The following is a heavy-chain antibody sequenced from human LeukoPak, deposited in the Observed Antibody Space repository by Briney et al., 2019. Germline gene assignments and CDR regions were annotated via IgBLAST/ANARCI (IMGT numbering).Heavy chain of an antibody. CDR3: AREGRVLIPPHEYYGMDV. Sequence: NASETLSLTCTVSGGSITTYYWSWIRQPPGKGLEWIGYIYTSGSTDYNPSLKSRVTISVDTSKNHFSLKLSSVTAADTAVYYCAREGRVLIPPHEYYGMDVWGQGTTVIVSS. CDR1: GGSITTYY. V-gene: IGHV4-4*09. CDR2: IYTSGST. D-gene: IGHD3-3*01. J-gene: IGHJ6*02.